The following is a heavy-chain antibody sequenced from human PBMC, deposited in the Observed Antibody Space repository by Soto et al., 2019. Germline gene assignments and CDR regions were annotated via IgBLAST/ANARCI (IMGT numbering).Heavy chain of an antibody. J-gene: IGHJ6*02. D-gene: IGHD2-15*01. Sequence: ASVNVSCKASGYTFTSYGISWVRQAPGRGLEWMGWISAYNGNTNYAQKLQGRVTMTTDTSTSTAYMELRSLRSDDTAVYYCARYVAATPPDYYYYGMDVWGQGTTVTVPS. CDR3: ARYVAATPPDYYYYGMDV. V-gene: IGHV1-18*01. CDR1: GYTFTSYG. CDR2: ISAYNGNT.